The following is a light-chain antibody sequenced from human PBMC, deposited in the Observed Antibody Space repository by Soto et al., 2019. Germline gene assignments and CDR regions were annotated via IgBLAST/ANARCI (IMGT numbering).Light chain of an antibody. V-gene: IGKV1-39*01. CDR2: AAS. Sequence: DIQMTQSPSSLSASVGDRVTITCRASQSISSYLNWYQQKPGKAPKLLIYAASSLQSGVPSRFSGSGSGTDFTLTISSLQAEDIATYFCQQYDSVFTFGQGTRLEIK. CDR3: QQYDSVFT. CDR1: QSISSY. J-gene: IGKJ5*01.